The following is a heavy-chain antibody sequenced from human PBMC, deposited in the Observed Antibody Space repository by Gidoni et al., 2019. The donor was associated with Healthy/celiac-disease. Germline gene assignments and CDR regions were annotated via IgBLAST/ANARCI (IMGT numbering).Heavy chain of an antibody. CDR1: GRTFSSYA. CDR2: SSPIFGTA. V-gene: IGHV1-69*01. CDR3: AREGELELPQGLPGCYGTNSFDY. J-gene: IGHJ4*02. D-gene: IGHD1-7*01. Sequence: QVQLGQSGAEVKKPGSSVQFSCKASGRTFSSYAISWVRQAPGQGLEWMGGSSPIFGTANYAQKFQGRVTITADESTSTDYMELSSLRSEDTAVYYCAREGELELPQGLPGCYGTNSFDYWGQGTLVTVSS.